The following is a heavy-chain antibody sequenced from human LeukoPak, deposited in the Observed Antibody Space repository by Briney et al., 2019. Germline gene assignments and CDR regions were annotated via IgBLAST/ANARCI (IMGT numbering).Heavy chain of an antibody. J-gene: IGHJ5*02. V-gene: IGHV3-74*01. CDR3: AREPIVAIRTYWFDP. CDR2: IDTDGKNS. CDR1: GFSFHYYW. Sequence: GGSLGLSCAASGFSFHYYWMHWVRQAPGKGLEWVSRIDTDGKNSEHAVSVKGRFIISRDNAKNTLYLQMNSLRVEDTAVYYCAREPIVAIRTYWFDPWGQGTLVTVSS. D-gene: IGHD3-22*01.